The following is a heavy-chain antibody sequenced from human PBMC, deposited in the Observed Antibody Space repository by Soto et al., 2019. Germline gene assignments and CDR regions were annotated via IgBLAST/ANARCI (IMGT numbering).Heavy chain of an antibody. Sequence: SETLSLTCTVSGYSIISGYHWAFIRQPPGKGLEWLGSVHYSGNTYYNPSLKSRLTTSVDKSKNQFSLNLSSVTAADTAVYYCARQDRVVAEGRWFDPWGQGTLVTVSS. V-gene: IGHV4-38-2*02. CDR3: ARQDRVVAEGRWFDP. CDR2: VHYSGNT. J-gene: IGHJ5*02. CDR1: GYSIISGYH. D-gene: IGHD2-15*01.